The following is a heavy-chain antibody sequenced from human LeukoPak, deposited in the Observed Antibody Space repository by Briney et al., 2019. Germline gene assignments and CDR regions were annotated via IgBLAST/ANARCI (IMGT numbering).Heavy chain of an antibody. J-gene: IGHJ4*02. Sequence: GGSLRLSCAASGFTFSSYGMHWVRQAPGKGLEWVAVIWYDGSNKYYADSVKGRFTISRDNAENSLYLQMNSLRAEDTAVYYCVRYSSGYYRGPFDQWGQGTLVTVSS. D-gene: IGHD3-22*01. V-gene: IGHV3-33*01. CDR1: GFTFSSYG. CDR2: IWYDGSNK. CDR3: VRYSSGYYRGPFDQ.